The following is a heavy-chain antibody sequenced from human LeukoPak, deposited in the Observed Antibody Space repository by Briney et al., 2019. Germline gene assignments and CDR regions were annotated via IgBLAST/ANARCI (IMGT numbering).Heavy chain of an antibody. J-gene: IGHJ3*02. CDR2: INAGNGNT. CDR3: ARDARYCSSTSCISDAFDI. Sequence: ASVKVSCKASGYTFTSYAMHWVRQAPGQRLEWMGWINAGNGNTKYSQKFQSRVTITRDTSASTAYMELSSLRSEDTAVYYCARDARYCSSTSCISDAFDIWGQGTMVTVSS. CDR1: GYTFTSYA. V-gene: IGHV1-3*01. D-gene: IGHD2-2*01.